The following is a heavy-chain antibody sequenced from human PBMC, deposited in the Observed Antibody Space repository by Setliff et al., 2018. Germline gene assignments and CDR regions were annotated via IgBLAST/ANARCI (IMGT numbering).Heavy chain of an antibody. CDR3: AREGRSSTRGWYMDA. V-gene: IGHV4-39*07. D-gene: IGHD2-2*01. J-gene: IGHJ6*03. CDR1: GGSMSSSGYY. CDR2: IYYSGST. Sequence: SETLSLTCTVFGGSMSSSGYYWAWIRQSPGKGLEWIGSIYYSGSTYYNPSLKSRVTISVDTSKNQFSLKLSSVTAADTAVYYCAREGRSSTRGWYMDAWGKGTSVTVSS.